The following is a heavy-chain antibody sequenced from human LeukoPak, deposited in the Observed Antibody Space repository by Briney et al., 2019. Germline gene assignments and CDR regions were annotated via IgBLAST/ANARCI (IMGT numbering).Heavy chain of an antibody. CDR3: ARNYGSGNYYTPSDL. CDR2: VYPGDYDT. J-gene: IGHJ5*02. Sequence: GESLKISCKGSGYTFTTYWIAWVRQMPGKGLEWMGIVYPGDYDTRYSPSFQGQVTISADKSINTAYLQWSNLKASDTAMYYCARNYGSGNYYTPSDLWGQGTLVTASS. V-gene: IGHV5-51*01. CDR1: GYTFTTYW. D-gene: IGHD3-10*01.